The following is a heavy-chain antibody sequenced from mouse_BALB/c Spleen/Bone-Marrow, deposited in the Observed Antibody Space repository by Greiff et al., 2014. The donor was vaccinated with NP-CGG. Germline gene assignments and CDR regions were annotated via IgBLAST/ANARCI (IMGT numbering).Heavy chain of an antibody. D-gene: IGHD4-1*01. CDR2: IYPGSGST. CDR1: GYTFTSYW. CDR3: TRKNWDEGYFDV. J-gene: IGHJ1*01. V-gene: IGHV1S22*01. Sequence: LKESGSELVRPGASVKLSCKASGYTFTSYWMHWVKQRHGQGLEWIGNIYPGSGSTNYDEKFKSKGTLTVDTSSSTAYMHLSSLTSEDSVVYYCTRKNWDEGYFDVWGAGTTVTVSS.